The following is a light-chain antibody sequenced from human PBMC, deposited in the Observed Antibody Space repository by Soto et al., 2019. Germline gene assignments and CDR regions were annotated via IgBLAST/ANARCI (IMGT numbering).Light chain of an antibody. CDR3: QQYNNWPVGFT. V-gene: IGKV3-15*01. CDR1: QSVSSN. Sequence: EIVMTQSPATLSVSPGERATLSCRASQSVSSNLAWYQQKPGQAPRLLIYGASTRATGIPARFSGSGSGTEFTITISRLQSEDFAVYYCQQYNNWPVGFTFGPGTKVDIK. CDR2: GAS. J-gene: IGKJ3*01.